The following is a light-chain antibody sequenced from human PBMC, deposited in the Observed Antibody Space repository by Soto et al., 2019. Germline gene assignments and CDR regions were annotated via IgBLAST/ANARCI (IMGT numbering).Light chain of an antibody. V-gene: IGLV1-44*01. CDR3: AAWDDSLRAVV. CDR1: RSNIGTYA. CDR2: RNH. Sequence: QSVLTQSPSASGTPGQRVTISCSGSRSNIGTYAVNWYQQLPGAAPTLLIFRNHQRPSGVPDRFSGSKSGTSASLAISGPQYEDEADHYCAAWDDSLRAVVFGGGTKLTVL. J-gene: IGLJ2*01.